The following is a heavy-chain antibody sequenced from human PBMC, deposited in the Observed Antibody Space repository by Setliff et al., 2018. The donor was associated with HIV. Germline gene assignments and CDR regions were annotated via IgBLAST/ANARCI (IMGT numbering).Heavy chain of an antibody. CDR3: ARDKSGTGGPKYFFDY. D-gene: IGHD1-1*01. Sequence: SETLSLTCTVSGGSINSSSYSWGWIRQPPGKGLEWIGYIYYTGNTYYNPSLKSRVTISADTSKNQFSLRLSSVTAADTAVYYCARDKSGTGGPKYFFDYWGQGTLVTVSS. V-gene: IGHV4-31*03. J-gene: IGHJ4*02. CDR1: GGSINSSSYS. CDR2: IYYTGNT.